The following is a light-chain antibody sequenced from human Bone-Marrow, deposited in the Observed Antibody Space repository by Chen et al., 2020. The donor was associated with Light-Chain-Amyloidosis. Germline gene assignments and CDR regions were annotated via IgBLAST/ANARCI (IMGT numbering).Light chain of an antibody. CDR2: DTS. J-gene: IGKJ1*01. CDR3: QQGATWPWT. Sequence: VLTQSPAPLSLSSGEGATLSCRTSQRVGAYLAWYQQSTGQAPRLLIYDTSNMATAIPARFSGSGSETDFTLTISSLESEDFAVYYCQQGATWPWTFGHGTKVEIK. V-gene: IGKV3-11*01. CDR1: QRVGAY.